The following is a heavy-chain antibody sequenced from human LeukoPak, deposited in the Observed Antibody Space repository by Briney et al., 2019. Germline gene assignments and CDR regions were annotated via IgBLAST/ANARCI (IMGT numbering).Heavy chain of an antibody. D-gene: IGHD2-2*01. J-gene: IGHJ3*02. CDR3: ARGHYCSSTSCYGRGAFDI. CDR1: GGSFSGYY. Sequence: SEPLSLTCAVYGGSFSGYYWSWIRQPPGKGLEWIGEINHSGSTNYNPSLKSRVTISVDTSKNQFSLKLSSVTAADTAVYYCARGHYCSSTSCYGRGAFDIWGQGTMVTVSS. V-gene: IGHV4-34*01. CDR2: INHSGST.